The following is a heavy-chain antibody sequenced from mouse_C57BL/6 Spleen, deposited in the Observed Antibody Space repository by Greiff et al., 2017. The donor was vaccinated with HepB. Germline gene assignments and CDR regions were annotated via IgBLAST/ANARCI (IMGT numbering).Heavy chain of an antibody. CDR1: GFNIKDDY. V-gene: IGHV14-4*01. J-gene: IGHJ3*01. D-gene: IGHD3-2*02. Sequence: EVQLQQSGAELVRPGASVKLSCTASGFNIKDDYMHWVKQRPEQGLEWIGWIDPENGDTEYASKFLGKATITAYTSSNTADLQLSSLTSEDTAVYYCTTSSSGWAYWGQGTLVNVSA. CDR3: TTSSSGWAY. CDR2: IDPENGDT.